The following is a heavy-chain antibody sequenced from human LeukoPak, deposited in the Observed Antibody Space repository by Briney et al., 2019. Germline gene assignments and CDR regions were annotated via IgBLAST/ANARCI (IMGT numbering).Heavy chain of an antibody. CDR1: GGSISSSSYY. J-gene: IGHJ3*02. CDR2: IYYSGST. CDR3: ARDPATSGYYLEAFDI. V-gene: IGHV4-39*07. Sequence: KPWETLSLTCTVSGGSISSSSYYWGWIRQPPGKGLEWIGSIYYSGSTYYNPSLKSRVAISVDTSKDQFSLKLSSVTAADTAVYYCARDPATSGYYLEAFDIWGQGTMVTVSS. D-gene: IGHD3-22*01.